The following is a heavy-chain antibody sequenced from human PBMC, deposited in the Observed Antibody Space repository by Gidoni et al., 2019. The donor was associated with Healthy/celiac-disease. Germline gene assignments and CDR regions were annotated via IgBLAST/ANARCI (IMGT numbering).Heavy chain of an antibody. Sequence: EVKLVESGGGLVQPGGSLRLSCAASGFTSSSYWMSWVRQAPGQGLEWVANIKQDGSEKYYVDSVKGRFTISRDNAKNSLYLQMNSLRAEDTAVYYCARYAYFLGYCSSTSCYDPSRRVEEYFQHWGQGTLVTVSS. D-gene: IGHD2-2*03. CDR2: IKQDGSEK. V-gene: IGHV3-7*03. CDR1: GFTSSSYW. J-gene: IGHJ1*01. CDR3: ARYAYFLGYCSSTSCYDPSRRVEEYFQH.